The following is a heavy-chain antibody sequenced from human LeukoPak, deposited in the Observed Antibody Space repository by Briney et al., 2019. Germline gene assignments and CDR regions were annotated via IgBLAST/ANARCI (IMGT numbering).Heavy chain of an antibody. D-gene: IGHD7-27*01. Sequence: ASVKISCKASGGTFSSYAISWVRQAPGQGLEWMGGIIPIFGTANYAQKFQGRVTITADESTSTAYMELSSLRSEDTAVYYCARERNWAIDYWGQGTLVTVSS. CDR3: ARERNWAIDY. CDR2: IIPIFGTA. V-gene: IGHV1-69*13. J-gene: IGHJ4*02. CDR1: GGTFSSYA.